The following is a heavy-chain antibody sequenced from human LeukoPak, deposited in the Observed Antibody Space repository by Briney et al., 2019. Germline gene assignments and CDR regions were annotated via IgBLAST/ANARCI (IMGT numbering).Heavy chain of an antibody. V-gene: IGHV3-20*04. Sequence: GGSLRLSCAASGFTFDDYGMSWVRQVPGKGLEWVSGINWNGGRTGHADSVKGRFTISRDNAKNSLYLQMNSLRAGDTAVYYCARDRVLVGAGIDYWGQGTLVTVSS. J-gene: IGHJ4*02. CDR2: INWNGGRT. CDR1: GFTFDDYG. CDR3: ARDRVLVGAGIDY. D-gene: IGHD1-26*01.